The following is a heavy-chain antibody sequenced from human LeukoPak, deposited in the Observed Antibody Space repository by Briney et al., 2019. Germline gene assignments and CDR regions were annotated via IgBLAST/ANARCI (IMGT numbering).Heavy chain of an antibody. CDR3: ARTLVAAPGSKGGP. J-gene: IGHJ5*02. V-gene: IGHV3-11*03. CDR2: ISGSSSYT. D-gene: IGHD6-13*01. Sequence: PGGSLRLSCAASGFSFSDSYMNWIRQAPGKGLEWVSYISGSSSYTDYADSVKGRFTISRDNAKNSLYLQVNSLRAEDTAVYYCARTLVAAPGSKGGPWGQGTLVTVSS. CDR1: GFSFSDSY.